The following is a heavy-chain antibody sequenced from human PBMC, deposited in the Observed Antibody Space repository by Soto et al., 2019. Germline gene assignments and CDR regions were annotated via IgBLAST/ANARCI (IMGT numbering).Heavy chain of an antibody. V-gene: IGHV3-66*01. CDR3: ARDRVAVAGTDY. CDR1: VTVSSNY. J-gene: IGHJ4*02. D-gene: IGHD6-19*01. CDR2: IYSTGST. Sequence: EVQLVESGGGLVQPGGSLRLSCAASVTVSSNYMTWVRQAPGKGLEWVSVIYSTGSTYYADSVKGRFTISRDNSRNTLYLQMNGLRAEDTAVYYCARDRVAVAGTDYWGQGTLASVSS.